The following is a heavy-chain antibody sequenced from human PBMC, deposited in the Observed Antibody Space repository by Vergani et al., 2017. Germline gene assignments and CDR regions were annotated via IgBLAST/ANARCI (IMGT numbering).Heavy chain of an antibody. V-gene: IGHV4-39*01. D-gene: IGHD6-19*01. Sequence: QLQLQESGPGLVKPSETLSLTCTVSGGSISSSSYYWGWIRQPPGKGLEWIGSIYYSGSTYYNPSLKSRVTISVDTSKNQFSLKLSTVTAADTAVYYCGRSHGWGIGGWSKLGDYYYGMDVWGQGTMVTVSS. J-gene: IGHJ6*02. CDR1: GGSISSSSYY. CDR3: GRSHGWGIGGWSKLGDYYYGMDV. CDR2: IYYSGST.